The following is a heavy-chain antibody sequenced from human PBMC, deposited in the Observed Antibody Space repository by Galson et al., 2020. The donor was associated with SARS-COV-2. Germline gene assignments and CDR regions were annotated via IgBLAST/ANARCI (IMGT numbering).Heavy chain of an antibody. CDR2: ITVSGTNT. J-gene: IGHJ6*03. D-gene: IGHD3-16*01. CDR1: GFTFSSYV. CDR3: AKGGGASYYYYMDV. V-gene: IGHV3-23*01. Sequence: GGSLRLSCAASGFTFSSYVMNWVRQAPGKGLEWISSITVSGTNTHYADSVKGRFTFSRNNSKSTVYLQMNSLRAEDTAIYYCAKGGGASYYYYMDVWGEGTTVTVS.